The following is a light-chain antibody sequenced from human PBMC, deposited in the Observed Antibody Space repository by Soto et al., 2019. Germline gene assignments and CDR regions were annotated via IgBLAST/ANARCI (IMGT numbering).Light chain of an antibody. CDR1: QSVLYSSNNKNY. Sequence: DIVLTQSPXSLAVSLGERATINCKSSQSVLYSSNNKNYLAWYQQQPGQPPKLLIYWASTRESGVPDRFSGSGSGTDFTLTISSLQAEDVAVYYCQQYYSAPYTFGQGTKLEIK. V-gene: IGKV4-1*01. CDR2: WAS. CDR3: QQYYSAPYT. J-gene: IGKJ2*01.